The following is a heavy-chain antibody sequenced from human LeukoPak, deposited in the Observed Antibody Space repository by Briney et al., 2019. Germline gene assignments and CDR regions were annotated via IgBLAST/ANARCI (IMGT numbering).Heavy chain of an antibody. CDR3: VGRVKLAFDY. CDR2: INAGFT. Sequence: PGGSLRLSCAASGLTFSDHAMTWVRQAPGKGPECVSSINAGFTDYINSVKGRFTISIDKAKNTLYLQMDSPRAADTAVYYCVGRVKLAFDYWGPGARVTVSS. J-gene: IGHJ4*02. CDR1: GLTFSDHA. D-gene: IGHD3-10*01. V-gene: IGHV3-20*04.